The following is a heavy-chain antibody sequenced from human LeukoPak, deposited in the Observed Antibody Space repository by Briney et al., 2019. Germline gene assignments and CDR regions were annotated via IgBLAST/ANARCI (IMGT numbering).Heavy chain of an antibody. J-gene: IGHJ4*02. CDR3: AKAPISSGYGPGLFDY. CDR1: GFTFSSYA. CDR2: ISGSGGST. V-gene: IGHV3-23*01. Sequence: GGSLRLSCAASGFTFSSYAMSWVRQAPGKGLEWVSAISGSGGSTYYAHSVKGRFTISRDNSKNTLYLQMNSLRAEDTAVYYCAKAPISSGYGPGLFDYWGRGTLVTVSS. D-gene: IGHD5-18*01.